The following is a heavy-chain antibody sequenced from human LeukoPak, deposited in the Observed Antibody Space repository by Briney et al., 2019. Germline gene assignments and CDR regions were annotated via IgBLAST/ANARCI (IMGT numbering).Heavy chain of an antibody. Sequence: SVKVSCKASGGTFSSYAISWVRQAPGQGLEWMGGIIPIFGTANYAQKFQGRVTITTDESTSTAYMELSSLRSEDTAVYYCARVRRGYSGYDSGDYFDYWGQGTLVTVSP. D-gene: IGHD5-12*01. CDR1: GGTFSSYA. J-gene: IGHJ4*02. CDR2: IIPIFGTA. CDR3: ARVRRGYSGYDSGDYFDY. V-gene: IGHV1-69*05.